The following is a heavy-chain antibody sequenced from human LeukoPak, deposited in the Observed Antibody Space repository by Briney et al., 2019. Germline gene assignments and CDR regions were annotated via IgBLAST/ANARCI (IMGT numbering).Heavy chain of an antibody. D-gene: IGHD1-26*01. CDR3: ARVLFTDRVGAPFDY. CDR2: MNPNSGNT. CDR1: GYTFTSYD. J-gene: IGHJ4*02. Sequence: PRASVKVSCKASGYTFTSYDINWVRQATGQGLEWMGWMNPNSGNTGYAQKFQGRVTMTRNTSISTAYMELSSLRSDDTAVYYCARVLFTDRVGAPFDYWGQGTLVTVSS. V-gene: IGHV1-8*01.